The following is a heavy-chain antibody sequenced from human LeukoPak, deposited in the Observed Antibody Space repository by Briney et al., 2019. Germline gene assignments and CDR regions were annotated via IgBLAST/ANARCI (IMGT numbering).Heavy chain of an antibody. CDR3: ARTSSGWYWHFDY. CDR2: IYSGGST. J-gene: IGHJ4*02. CDR1: GFTFSSYS. Sequence: GGSLRLSCAASGFTFSSYSMSWVRQAPGKGLEWVSVIYSGGSTYYADSVKGRFTISRDNSKNTLYLQMNSLRAEDTAVYYCARTSSGWYWHFDYWGQGTLVTVSS. V-gene: IGHV3-53*01. D-gene: IGHD6-19*01.